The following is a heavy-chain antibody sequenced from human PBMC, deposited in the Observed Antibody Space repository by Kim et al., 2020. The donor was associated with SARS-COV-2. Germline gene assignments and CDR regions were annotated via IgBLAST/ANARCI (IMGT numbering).Heavy chain of an antibody. D-gene: IGHD3-22*01. J-gene: IGHJ3*02. CDR2: ISGSGGST. Sequence: GGSLRLSCAASGFTFSSYAMSWVRQAPGKGLEWVSAISGSGGSTYYADSVKGRFTISRDNSKNTLYLQMNSLRAEDTAGYYCAKVCSELELITMIVVVITAVAVDIWGQGTMVTVSS. CDR1: GFTFSSYA. CDR3: AKVCSELELITMIVVVITAVAVDI. V-gene: IGHV3-23*01.